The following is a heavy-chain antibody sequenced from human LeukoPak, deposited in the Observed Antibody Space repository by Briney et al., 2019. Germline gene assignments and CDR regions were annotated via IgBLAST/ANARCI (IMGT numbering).Heavy chain of an antibody. Sequence: GGSLRLSCAASGFTFSGSSIHWVRQASGKGLECVGLIRTKANSYATAYAASVTGRFTISRDDSKDTSYLQMNSLKTEDTALYFCTTSYSGNSWYDWFGPWGQGTLVTVSS. CDR3: TTSYSGNSWYDWFGP. D-gene: IGHD6-13*01. V-gene: IGHV3-73*01. CDR2: IRTKANSYAT. CDR1: GFTFSGSS. J-gene: IGHJ5*02.